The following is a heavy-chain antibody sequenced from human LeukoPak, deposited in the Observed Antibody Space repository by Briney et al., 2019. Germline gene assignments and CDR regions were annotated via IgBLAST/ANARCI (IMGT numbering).Heavy chain of an antibody. D-gene: IGHD4-17*01. V-gene: IGHV3-48*03. Sequence: PGGSLRLSCAASGFTFSSYEMNWVRQAPGKGLEWISYISSSGSSMQYADSVRGRFTISRDNAKNSLYLQMNSLRAEDTAVYYCAREEGDYGDYGVWYFDLWGRGTLVTVSS. CDR1: GFTFSSYE. CDR2: ISSSGSSM. CDR3: AREEGDYGDYGVWYFDL. J-gene: IGHJ2*01.